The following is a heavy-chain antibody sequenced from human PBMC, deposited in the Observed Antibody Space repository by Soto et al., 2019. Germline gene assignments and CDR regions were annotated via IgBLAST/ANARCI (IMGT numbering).Heavy chain of an antibody. CDR2: IYPTDSNT. CDR3: ARRAAGSSSWRAFDR. Sequence: QSLKISGDGCGYQFTSYPFGLVGTVAGKALESMGIIYPTDSNTRYSPSFQGQVTISADKSISTAYLQWSSLKASDTAMYYCARRAAGSSSWRAFDRWGQGTMVTVSS. V-gene: IGHV5-51*01. D-gene: IGHD6-13*01. CDR1: GYQFTSYP. J-gene: IGHJ3*02.